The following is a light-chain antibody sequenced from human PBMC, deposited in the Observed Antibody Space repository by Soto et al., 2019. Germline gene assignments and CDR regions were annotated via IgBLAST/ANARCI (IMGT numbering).Light chain of an antibody. J-gene: IGKJ1*01. V-gene: IGKV3-20*01. CDR1: QSVSTNQ. CDR3: QEYNSYTGK. Sequence: EIVLTQSPGTLSVSPGETATLSCMASQSVSTNQLAWYQYKRGQAPRLVFHSATTRANAFSSRFSASGSGTDFTLTISSLQPDDFGTYYCQEYNSYTGKCGPGTKVDIK. CDR2: SAT.